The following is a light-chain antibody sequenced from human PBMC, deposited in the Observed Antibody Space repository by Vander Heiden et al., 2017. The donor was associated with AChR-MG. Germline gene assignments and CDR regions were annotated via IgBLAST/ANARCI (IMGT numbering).Light chain of an antibody. J-gene: IGLJ2*01. CDR2: RND. CDR3: AAWDDSLNALA. Sequence: QSVLTQPPSVSGTPGQRVTISCSGGSSNVGKHYVYWYQQVPGMAPKLVIYRNDQRPSGVPDRFSASKSGTAASLAISGLQSGDEADYHCAAWDDSLNALAFGGGTKLTVL. V-gene: IGLV1-47*01. CDR1: SSNVGKHY.